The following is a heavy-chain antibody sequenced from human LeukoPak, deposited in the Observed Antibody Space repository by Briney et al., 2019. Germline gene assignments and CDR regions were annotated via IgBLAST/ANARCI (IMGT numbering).Heavy chain of an antibody. CDR3: ARGLSGYASSLGY. J-gene: IGHJ4*02. CDR2: INSDGSST. V-gene: IGHV3-74*01. CDR1: GFTFSSYW. Sequence: GGSLRLSCAASGFTFSSYWVHWVRQAPGKGLVWVSRINSDGSSTSYADSVRGRFSISRDNAKNTLYLQMNSLRAEDTAVYYCARGLSGYASSLGYWGQGTLVTVSA. D-gene: IGHD6-6*01.